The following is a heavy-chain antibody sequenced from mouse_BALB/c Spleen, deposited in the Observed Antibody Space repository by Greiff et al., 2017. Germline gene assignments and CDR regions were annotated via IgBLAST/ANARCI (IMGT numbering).Heavy chain of an antibody. V-gene: IGHV7-3*02. CDR2: IRNKANGYTT. J-gene: IGHJ1*01. Sequence: EVQVVESGGGLVQPGGSLRLSCATSGFTFTDYYMSWVRQPPGKALEWLGFIRNKANGYTTEYSASVKGRFTISRDNSQSILYLQMNTLRAEDSATYYCARGDRYGDFDDWGAGTTVTVSS. CDR1: GFTFTDYY. D-gene: IGHD2-14*01. CDR3: ARGDRYGDFDD.